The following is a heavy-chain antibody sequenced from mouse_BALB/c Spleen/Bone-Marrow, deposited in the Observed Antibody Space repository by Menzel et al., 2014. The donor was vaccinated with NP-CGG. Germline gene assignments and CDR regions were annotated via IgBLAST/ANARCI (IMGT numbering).Heavy chain of an antibody. CDR1: GISITTGNYR. D-gene: IGHD2-1*01. V-gene: IGHV3-5*02. Sequence: EVKLMESGPCLVKPSLTVSLTCTVTGISITTGNYRWSWIRQFPGNKLEWIGYIYYSGTITYNPSLTSRTTITRDTSKNQFFLEMNSLTAEDTATYYCARYYGNYFDYWGQGTTLTVSS. CDR3: ARYYGNYFDY. CDR2: IYYSGTI. J-gene: IGHJ2*01.